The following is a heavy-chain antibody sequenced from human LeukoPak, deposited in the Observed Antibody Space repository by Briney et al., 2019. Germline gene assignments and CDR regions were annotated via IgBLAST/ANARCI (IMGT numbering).Heavy chain of an antibody. CDR1: GYSFTSYW. Sequence: KPGESLKMSCKGSGYSFTSYWIGWVRQMPGKGLEWMGIIYPDDSDTRYSPSFQGQVTISVDKSISTAYLQWSSLKASDTAMYYCARLAYSSVWYVGDFDNWGQGTLVTVSS. CDR2: IYPDDSDT. D-gene: IGHD6-19*01. V-gene: IGHV5-51*06. CDR3: ARLAYSSVWYVGDFDN. J-gene: IGHJ4*02.